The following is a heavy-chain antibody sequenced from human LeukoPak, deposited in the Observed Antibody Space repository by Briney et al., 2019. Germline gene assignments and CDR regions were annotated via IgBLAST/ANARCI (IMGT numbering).Heavy chain of an antibody. Sequence: SETLSLTCTVSGGSISSYYWSWIRQPPGKGLEWIGYIYYSGSTNYNPSLKSRVTISVDTSKNQFSLKLSSVTAADTAVYYCARRRGWYPVDYWGQGTLVTVSS. D-gene: IGHD6-19*01. J-gene: IGHJ4*02. CDR1: GGSISSYY. V-gene: IGHV4-59*08. CDR2: IYYSGST. CDR3: ARRRGWYPVDY.